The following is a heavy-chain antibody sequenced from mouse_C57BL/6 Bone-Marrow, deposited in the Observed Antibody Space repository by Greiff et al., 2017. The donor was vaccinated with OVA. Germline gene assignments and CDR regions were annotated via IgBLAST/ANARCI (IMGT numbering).Heavy chain of an antibody. CDR1: GFTFSSYA. Sequence: EVQLVESGEGLVKPGGSLKLSCAASGFTFSSYAMSWVRQTPEKRLEWVAYISSGGDYIYYADTVKGRFTISRDNARNTLYLQMSSLKSEDTAMYYCTRSITTVVGADYWGQGTTLTVSS. V-gene: IGHV5-9-1*02. CDR2: ISSGGDYI. D-gene: IGHD1-1*01. J-gene: IGHJ2*01. CDR3: TRSITTVVGADY.